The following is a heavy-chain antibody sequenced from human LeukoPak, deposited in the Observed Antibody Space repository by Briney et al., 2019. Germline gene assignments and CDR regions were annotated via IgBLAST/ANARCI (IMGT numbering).Heavy chain of an antibody. D-gene: IGHD6-19*01. CDR3: ARHDSIAVAGLDY. V-gene: IGHV4-59*08. J-gene: IGHJ4*02. CDR2: IYYSGST. Sequence: PSETLSLTCTVSGGSISSYYWSWIRQPPGKGLEWIGYIYYSGSTNYNPSLKSRVTISVDTSKNQFSLKLSSVTAADTAVYYCARHDSIAVAGLDYWGQGTLVTVSS. CDR1: GGSISSYY.